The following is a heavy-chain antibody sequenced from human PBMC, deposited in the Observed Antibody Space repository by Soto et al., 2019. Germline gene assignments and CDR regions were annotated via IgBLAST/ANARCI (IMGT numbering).Heavy chain of an antibody. V-gene: IGHV3-21*01. D-gene: IGHD2-2*02. CDR1: GFTFSSYS. J-gene: IGHJ6*02. CDR3: ARDSIVVVPAAIQHYYYGMDV. Sequence: EVQLVESGGGLVKPGGSLRLSCAASGFTFSSYSMNWVRQAPGKGLEWVSSISSSSSYIYYAESVKGRFTITRDNAKNSLYLQMNRLRAEDTAVYYCARDSIVVVPAAIQHYYYGMDVWGQGTTVTVSS. CDR2: ISSSSSYI.